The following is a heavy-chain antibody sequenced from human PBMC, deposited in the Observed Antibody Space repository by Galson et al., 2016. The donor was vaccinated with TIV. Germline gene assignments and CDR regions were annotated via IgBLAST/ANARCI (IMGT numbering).Heavy chain of an antibody. CDR1: GYTFTNYG. Sequence: QSGAEVTQPGASVKVSCKASGYTFTNYGISWVRQAPGQGLEWMGWIGTYNGDRRYAQKFQDRVTMTTDTSTSTAYLEVRSLRSDDTAVYYCARDVRGTWTNMDQRGQGTLVTVSS. D-gene: IGHD2-2*01. CDR3: ARDVRGTWTNMDQ. V-gene: IGHV1-18*01. J-gene: IGHJ4*02. CDR2: IGTYNGDR.